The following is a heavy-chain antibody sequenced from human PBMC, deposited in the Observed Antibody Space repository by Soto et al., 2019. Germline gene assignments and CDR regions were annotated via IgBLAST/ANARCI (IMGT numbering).Heavy chain of an antibody. Sequence: QVQLVQSGAEVKKPGSSVKVSCKASGGTFSSYTISWVRQAPGQGLEWMGRIIPILGIANYAQKFQGRVTITADKSTSTAYMELSSLRSEDTAVYYCARDRPQSGYSYGYSVFYYGMDVWGQGTTVTVSS. CDR3: ARDRPQSGYSYGYSVFYYGMDV. D-gene: IGHD5-18*01. J-gene: IGHJ6*02. CDR2: IIPILGIA. CDR1: GGTFSSYT. V-gene: IGHV1-69*08.